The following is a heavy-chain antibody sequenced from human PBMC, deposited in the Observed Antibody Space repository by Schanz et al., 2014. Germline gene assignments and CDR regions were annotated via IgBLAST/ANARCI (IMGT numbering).Heavy chain of an antibody. D-gene: IGHD3-10*01. CDR2: IIPSLGLA. V-gene: IGHV1-69*04. CDR1: GGTFSSFG. Sequence: VQLEQSGAEVKKPGSSVKVSCKASGGTFSSFGINWVRQAPGQGLEWMGRIIPSLGLAKYEQKFQDKVTITADTSTTTAYMELSGLRSEDTAVYYCASDGGEVVRGVIYGVNHYYYGMDVCGRGTTVDVS. CDR3: ASDGGEVVRGVIYGVNHYYYGMDV. J-gene: IGHJ6*02.